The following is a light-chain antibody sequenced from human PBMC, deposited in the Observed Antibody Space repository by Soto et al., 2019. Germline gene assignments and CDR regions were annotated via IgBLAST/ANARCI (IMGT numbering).Light chain of an antibody. Sequence: EVVLTQSPATLSLSPGEGATLSCRASQSISNNLAWYQQKPGQAPRLLIYGASTRATGIPARFSGSGSGTEFTLTISSLQSEDFAVYSCQHYNDRPLTFGGGTKVDIK. V-gene: IGKV3-15*01. CDR3: QHYNDRPLT. CDR2: GAS. CDR1: QSISNN. J-gene: IGKJ4*01.